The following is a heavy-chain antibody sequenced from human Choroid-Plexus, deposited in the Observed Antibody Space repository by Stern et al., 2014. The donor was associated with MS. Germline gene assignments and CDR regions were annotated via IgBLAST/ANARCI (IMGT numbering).Heavy chain of an antibody. D-gene: IGHD2/OR15-2a*01. CDR3: AKDRQYLTFFFDF. CDR1: GFSFSSFG. Sequence: AQLAESGGGVVQPGRPLRLSCAASGFSFSSFGMHWVRQAPGKGLEWVALRSYDGSKDYADSVKGRFAISRDNSKNTLYLQMNSLRAEDTAVYYCAKDRQYLTFFFDFWGQGSLVTVSS. J-gene: IGHJ4*02. CDR2: RSYDGSK. V-gene: IGHV3-30*18.